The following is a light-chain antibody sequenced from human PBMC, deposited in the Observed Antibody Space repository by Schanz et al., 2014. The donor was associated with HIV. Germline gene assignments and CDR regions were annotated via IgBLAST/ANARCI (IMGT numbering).Light chain of an antibody. Sequence: EIVLTQSPGSLSLSPGGRATLSCRASQTVSSSSLAWYQQKPGQAPRLLIYGASTRATGIPARFSGSGSGTDFTLTISRLEPEDFAVYYCQQHGGSPETFGQGTKVEIK. V-gene: IGKV3-20*01. CDR3: QQHGGSPET. CDR2: GAS. J-gene: IGKJ1*01. CDR1: QTVSSSS.